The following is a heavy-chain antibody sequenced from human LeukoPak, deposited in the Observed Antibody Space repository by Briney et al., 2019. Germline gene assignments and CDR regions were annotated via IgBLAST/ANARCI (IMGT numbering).Heavy chain of an antibody. V-gene: IGHV4-59*01. J-gene: IGHJ3*02. CDR3: ARGGNYDSRGTFDI. Sequence: SETLSLTCTVSGRSISTYYWGWIRQPPGKGLEWIGYIYYSGSTNYNPSLKSRVTISIDTSKNQFSLKLSSVTAADTAVYYCARGGNYDSRGTFDIWGQGTMVIVSS. CDR1: GRSISTYY. D-gene: IGHD3-22*01. CDR2: IYYSGST.